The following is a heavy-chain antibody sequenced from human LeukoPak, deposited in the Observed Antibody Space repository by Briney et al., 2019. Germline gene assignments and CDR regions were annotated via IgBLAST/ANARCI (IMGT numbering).Heavy chain of an antibody. V-gene: IGHV3-53*05. CDR1: GFTVSSNY. CDR3: ARETGSAVGSTDFDY. D-gene: IGHD4-17*01. J-gene: IGHJ4*02. CDR2: IYSDDNT. Sequence: GGSLRLSCAASGFTVSSNYMSWVRQAPGKGLEWVSIIYSDDNTYYADSVKGRFTISRDNSKNTLYLQMNSLRAEDTAVYYCARETGSAVGSTDFDYWGQGTLVTVSS.